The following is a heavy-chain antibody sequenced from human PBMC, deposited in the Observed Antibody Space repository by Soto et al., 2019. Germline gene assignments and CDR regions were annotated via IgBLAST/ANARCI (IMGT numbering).Heavy chain of an antibody. CDR3: ALSSGKLLWFGEPCSGSGFDP. CDR1: GVSITSGTYY. Sequence: SETLSLTCTVSGVSITSGTYYWGWIRQPPGKGLEWIGTIYYTGSTYYDPSLKSRVTISVDTSKNQFSLKLTSVTAADTAVYYCALSSGKLLWFGEPCSGSGFDPWGQGTLVTVSS. V-gene: IGHV4-39*01. J-gene: IGHJ5*02. CDR2: IYYTGST. D-gene: IGHD3-10*01.